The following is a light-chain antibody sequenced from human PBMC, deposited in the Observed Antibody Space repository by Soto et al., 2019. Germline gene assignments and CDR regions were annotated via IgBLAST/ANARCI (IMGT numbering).Light chain of an antibody. CDR3: QQYGDSPLT. V-gene: IGKV3-15*01. Sequence: EVVMTQSPATLSVSPGERATLSCRASQSVSTKLAWYQQKPGQAPRLLIYGASTRATGIAARFSGSGSGTEFTLTISRLEPDDFAVYYCQQYGDSPLTFGGGTKVEIK. J-gene: IGKJ4*01. CDR2: GAS. CDR1: QSVSTK.